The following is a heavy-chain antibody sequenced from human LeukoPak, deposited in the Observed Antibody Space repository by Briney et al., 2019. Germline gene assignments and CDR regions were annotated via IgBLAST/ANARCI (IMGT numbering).Heavy chain of an antibody. V-gene: IGHV1-69*13. J-gene: IGHJ6*02. CDR3: ARDFGEDGAYGMDV. CDR1: GYTFTSYD. D-gene: IGHD3-16*01. Sequence: SVKVSCKASGYTFTSYDINWVRQATGQGLEWMGGIIPIFGTANYAQKFQGRVTITADESTSTAYMELSSLRSEDTAVYYCARDFGEDGAYGMDVWGQGTTVTVPS. CDR2: IIPIFGTA.